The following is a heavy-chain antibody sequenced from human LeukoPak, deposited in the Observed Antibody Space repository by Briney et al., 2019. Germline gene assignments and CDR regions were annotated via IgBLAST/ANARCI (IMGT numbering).Heavy chain of an antibody. CDR2: IYYNGAT. D-gene: IGHD5-18*01. CDR1: GGSLSSYS. V-gene: IGHV4-59*01. J-gene: IGHJ4*02. CDR3: ARLYTYGPDYYFDY. Sequence: SETLSLTCTVSGGSLSSYSWSWIRQPPGKGLELIGYIYYNGATNYKSSLKSRVTISVDTSKNLFSLKLSSVTAADTAVYYCARLYTYGPDYYFDYWGQGTLVTVSS.